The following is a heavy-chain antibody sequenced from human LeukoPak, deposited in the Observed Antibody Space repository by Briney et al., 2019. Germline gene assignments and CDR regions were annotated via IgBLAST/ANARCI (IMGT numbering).Heavy chain of an antibody. CDR1: GGSISSYY. V-gene: IGHV4-4*07. Sequence: SETLSLTCAVSGGSISSYYWSWIRQPAGKGLEWIGRTYTSGSTNYNPSLKSRVTMSVDTSKNQFSLKLSSVTAADTAVYYCARAGHYYDSSGQYYFDYWGQGTLVTVSS. CDR3: ARAGHYYDSSGQYYFDY. D-gene: IGHD3-22*01. J-gene: IGHJ4*02. CDR2: TYTSGST.